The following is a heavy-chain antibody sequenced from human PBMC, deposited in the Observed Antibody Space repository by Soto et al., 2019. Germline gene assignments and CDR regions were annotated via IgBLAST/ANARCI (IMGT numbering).Heavy chain of an antibody. CDR2: FDPEDGET. D-gene: IGHD2-21*01. V-gene: IGHV1-24*01. Sequence: ASVKVSCKVSGYTLTELSMHWVRQAPGKGLEWMGGFDPEDGETIYAQKFQGRVTMTEDTSTDTAYMELSSLRSEDTAVYYCAKIPKGPYYYYYGMDVWGQGTTVTVSS. CDR3: AKIPKGPYYYYYGMDV. J-gene: IGHJ6*02. CDR1: GYTLTELS.